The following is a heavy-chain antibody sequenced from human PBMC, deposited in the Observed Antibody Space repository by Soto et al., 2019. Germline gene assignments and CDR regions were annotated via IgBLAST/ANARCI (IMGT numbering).Heavy chain of an antibody. V-gene: IGHV3-30-3*01. CDR1: GFTFSTYA. CDR2: ISYDGSNE. Sequence: QVQLVESGGGVVQPGRSLRRSCAASGFTFSTYAMHWVRQAPGKGLEWVAVISYDGSNEYYADSVKGRFSISRDNSKNTLYLQMNNLRAEDTAVYYCASMTSGYYWGQGTLVTVSS. D-gene: IGHD2-21*02. CDR3: ASMTSGYY. J-gene: IGHJ4*02.